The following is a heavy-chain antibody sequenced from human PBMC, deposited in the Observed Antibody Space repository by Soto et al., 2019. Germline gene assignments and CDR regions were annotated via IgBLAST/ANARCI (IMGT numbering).Heavy chain of an antibody. CDR3: AKDRYYYGSGSIPGLSDY. J-gene: IGHJ4*02. D-gene: IGHD3-10*01. CDR1: VFTFSSYA. Sequence: GWSLRLSCASSVFTFSSYAMSWVRQAPGKGLEWVSAISGSGGSTYYADSVKGRFTISRDNSKNTLYLQMNSLRAEDTAVYYCAKDRYYYGSGSIPGLSDYWGQGTLVTVSS. CDR2: ISGSGGST. V-gene: IGHV3-23*01.